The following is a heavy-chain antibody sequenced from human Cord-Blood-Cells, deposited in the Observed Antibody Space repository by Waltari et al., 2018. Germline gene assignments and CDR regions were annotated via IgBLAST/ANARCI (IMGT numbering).Heavy chain of an antibody. Sequence: QVQLVQSGAEVKKPGSSVKVSCKASGGTFSSYAISWVRQAPGQGLEWMGGIIPIVGTANYAQKSQGRVTITADESTSTAYMELSSLRSEDTAVYYCARGGLERQGDAFDIWGQGTMVTVSS. CDR1: GGTFSSYA. D-gene: IGHD1-1*01. J-gene: IGHJ3*02. CDR2: IIPIVGTA. V-gene: IGHV1-69*01. CDR3: ARGGLERQGDAFDI.